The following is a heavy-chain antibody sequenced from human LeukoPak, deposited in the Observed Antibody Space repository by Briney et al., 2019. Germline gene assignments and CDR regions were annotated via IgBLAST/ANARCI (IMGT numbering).Heavy chain of an antibody. J-gene: IGHJ4*02. D-gene: IGHD6-6*01. CDR2: IHTCGNS. CDR1: GGSISTYY. V-gene: IGHV4-4*07. Sequence: SGTLSLTCTVSGGSISTYYWSWIRQPAGKGLEWIGRIHTCGNSDYNPSLKSRVTMSVDTSKNQFSLKVRSVTAADTAVYYCAREGSATARPFVSNDYWGQGTLVTVSS. CDR3: AREGSATARPFVSNDY.